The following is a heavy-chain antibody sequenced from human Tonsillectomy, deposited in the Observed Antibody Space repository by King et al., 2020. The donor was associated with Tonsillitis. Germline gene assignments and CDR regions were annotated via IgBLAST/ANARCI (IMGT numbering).Heavy chain of an antibody. CDR2: IDWDDDK. CDR1: GFSLSTNGMC. Sequence: QVTLQESGPALVKPTQTLTLTCTFSGFSLSTNGMCVSWIRQPPGKALEWLALIDWDDDKYYNTSLKTRLTISKDTSKNQVVLTMTNMDPVDTATYYCARTRSGYYYHYMDVWGKGTTVTVSS. J-gene: IGHJ6*03. CDR3: ARTRSGYYYHYMDV. V-gene: IGHV2-70*01.